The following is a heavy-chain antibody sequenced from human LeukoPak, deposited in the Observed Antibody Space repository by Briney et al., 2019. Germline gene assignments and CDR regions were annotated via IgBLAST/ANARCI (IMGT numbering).Heavy chain of an antibody. J-gene: IGHJ5*02. D-gene: IGHD6-13*01. V-gene: IGHV4-39*01. CDR3: ARQGAAEVTVLDP. CDR2: IYYSGST. CDR1: GGSISSSSYY. Sequence: SETLSLTCTVSGGSISSSSYYWGWIRQPPGKGLEWIGSIYYSGSTYYNPSLKSRVTISVDTSKNQFSLKRSSVTAADTAVYYCARQGAAEVTVLDPWGQGSLVTVSS.